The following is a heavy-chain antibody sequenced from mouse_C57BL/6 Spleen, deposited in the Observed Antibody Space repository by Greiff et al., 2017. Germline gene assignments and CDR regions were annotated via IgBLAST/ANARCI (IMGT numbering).Heavy chain of an antibody. CDR2: ILPGSGST. CDR3: ARDYGSTY. J-gene: IGHJ2*01. V-gene: IGHV1-9*01. CDR1: GYTFTGYW. D-gene: IGHD1-1*01. Sequence: QVQLQQSGAELMKPGASVKLSCKATGYTFTGYWIAWVKQRPGHGLEWIGVILPGSGSTNYNEKFKGKATFTADTSANTAHMKLSSLATEDSAIDDCARDYGSTYWGQGTTLTVSS.